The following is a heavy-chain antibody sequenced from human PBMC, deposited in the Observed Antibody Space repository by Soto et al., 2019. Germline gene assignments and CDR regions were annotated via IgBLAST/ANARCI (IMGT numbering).Heavy chain of an antibody. Sequence: GASVKVSCKASGYTFTGYYMHWVRQAPGQGLEWMGWINPNSGGTNYAQKFQGWVTMTRDTSISTAYMELSRLRSDDTAVYYCARGAKGCSSTSCYRYAFEIWGQGTMVTVSS. CDR1: GYTFTGYY. V-gene: IGHV1-2*04. CDR2: INPNSGGT. D-gene: IGHD2-2*01. J-gene: IGHJ3*02. CDR3: ARGAKGCSSTSCYRYAFEI.